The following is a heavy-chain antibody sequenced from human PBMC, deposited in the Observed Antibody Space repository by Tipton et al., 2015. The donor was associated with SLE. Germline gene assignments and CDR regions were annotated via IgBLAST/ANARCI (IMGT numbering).Heavy chain of an antibody. J-gene: IGHJ4*02. CDR2: INHSGST. D-gene: IGHD1-26*01. Sequence: TLSLTCTVSGYSISSGYYWGWVRQPPGKGLEWIGEINHSGSTNYNPSLKSRVTISVDTSKNQFSLKLSSVTAADTAVYYCARAPYSGSYGFDYWGQGTLVTVSS. CDR3: ARAPYSGSYGFDY. V-gene: IGHV4-38-2*02. CDR1: GYSISSGYY.